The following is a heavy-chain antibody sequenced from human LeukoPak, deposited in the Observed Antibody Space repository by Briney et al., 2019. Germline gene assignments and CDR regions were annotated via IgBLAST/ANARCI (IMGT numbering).Heavy chain of an antibody. V-gene: IGHV3-23*01. D-gene: IGHD1-26*01. CDR2: ISGSGGST. CDR3: ARSGSFSPTYYFDY. CDR1: GFTLSSYA. Sequence: PGVSLRLSCAASGFTLSSYAMSWVRQAPGKGLEWVSGISGSGGSTYYADSVEGRFTISRDNSKNTLYLQMNSLRAEDTAVYYCARSGSFSPTYYFDYWGQGTLVTVSS. J-gene: IGHJ4*02.